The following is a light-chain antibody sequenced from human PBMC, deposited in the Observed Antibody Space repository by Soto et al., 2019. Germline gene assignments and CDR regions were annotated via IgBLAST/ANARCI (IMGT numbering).Light chain of an antibody. Sequence: QSALTQPASVSGSPGQSITISCSGTYNLVSWYQQHPGKAPKLMIFEVNKRPSGVSCRFSGSKSRNTASLTISALQAEDEADYFCCSYVTNSRVFGGGTKLTVL. CDR2: EVN. CDR3: CSYVTNSRV. CDR1: YNL. V-gene: IGLV2-23*02. J-gene: IGLJ3*02.